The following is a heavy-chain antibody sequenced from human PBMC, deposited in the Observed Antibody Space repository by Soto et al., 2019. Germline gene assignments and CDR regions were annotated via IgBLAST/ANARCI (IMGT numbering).Heavy chain of an antibody. D-gene: IGHD6-6*01. Sequence: ASVKVSGKASGGTFSSYDINWVRQATGQGLEWRGWMNPNSGNTGYAQKIQGRVNMTRNTSISTAYMELSSLRSEDTAVYYCARGGRYSSSSGEGYYYGMDVWGQGTTVTVSS. CDR2: MNPNSGNT. CDR1: GGTFSSYD. V-gene: IGHV1-8*02. J-gene: IGHJ6*02. CDR3: ARGGRYSSSSGEGYYYGMDV.